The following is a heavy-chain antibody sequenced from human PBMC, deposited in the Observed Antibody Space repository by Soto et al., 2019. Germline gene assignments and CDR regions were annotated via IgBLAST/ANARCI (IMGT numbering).Heavy chain of an antibody. CDR2: ISSSGSTI. J-gene: IGHJ6*02. CDR3: ARVGYSSSSADYYYGMGV. D-gene: IGHD6-6*01. CDR1: GFTFSSYE. V-gene: IGHV3-48*03. Sequence: GGSLRLSCAAPGFTFSSYEMNWVRQAPGKGLEWVSYISSSGSTIYYADSVKGRFTISRDNAKNSLYLQMNSLRAEDTAVYYCARVGYSSSSADYYYGMGVWGQGTTVTVSS.